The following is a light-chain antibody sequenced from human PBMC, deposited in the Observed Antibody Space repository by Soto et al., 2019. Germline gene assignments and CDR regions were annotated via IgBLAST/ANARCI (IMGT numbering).Light chain of an antibody. V-gene: IGKV3D-15*01. CDR3: QQYNNWPLT. Sequence: EIVMTQSPATLSVSPWERATLSCRASQSVSSNVAWYQQKPGQAPRLLIYGASTRATGIPARFSGSGSGTEFTLTISSLQSEDFAVYYCQQYNNWPLTFGGGTKVDIK. J-gene: IGKJ4*01. CDR1: QSVSSN. CDR2: GAS.